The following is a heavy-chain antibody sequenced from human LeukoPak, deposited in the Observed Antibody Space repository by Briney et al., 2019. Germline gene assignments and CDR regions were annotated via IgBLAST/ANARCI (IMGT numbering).Heavy chain of an antibody. Sequence: SETLSLTCTVSGGSISSYYWSWIRQPPGKGLEWIGYISHSGSPKYNPSLKSRVTISIDTSKNQFSLKMRSVTAADTAVYYCARSYGSGSYFDSWGQGTLVTVSS. CDR3: ARSYGSGSYFDS. D-gene: IGHD3-10*01. CDR1: GGSISSYY. J-gene: IGHJ4*02. CDR2: ISHSGSP. V-gene: IGHV4-59*01.